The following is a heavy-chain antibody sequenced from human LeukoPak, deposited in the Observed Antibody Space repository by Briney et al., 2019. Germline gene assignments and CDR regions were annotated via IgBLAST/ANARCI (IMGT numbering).Heavy chain of an antibody. J-gene: IGHJ3*02. CDR3: ARVCSSLWFGELCGIHDAFDI. Sequence: SVKVSCKASGGTFSSYAISWVRQAPGQGLEWMGGIIPIFGTANYAQKFQGRVTITTDESTSTAYMELSSLRSEDTAVYYCARVCSSLWFGELCGIHDAFDIWGQGTMVTVSS. D-gene: IGHD3-10*01. CDR2: IIPIFGTA. V-gene: IGHV1-69*05. CDR1: GGTFSSYA.